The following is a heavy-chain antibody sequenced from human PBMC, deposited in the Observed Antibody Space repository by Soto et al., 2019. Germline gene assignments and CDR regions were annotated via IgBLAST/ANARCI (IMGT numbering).Heavy chain of an antibody. V-gene: IGHV1-69*13. Sequence: GASVKVSCKASGGTFSSYAISWVRQAPGQGLEWMGGIIPIFGTANYAQKFQGRVTITADESTSTAYMELSSLRSEGTAVYYCARVRVDRIDYWGQGTLVTVSS. CDR1: GGTFSSYA. CDR3: ARVRVDRIDY. D-gene: IGHD2-15*01. J-gene: IGHJ4*02. CDR2: IIPIFGTA.